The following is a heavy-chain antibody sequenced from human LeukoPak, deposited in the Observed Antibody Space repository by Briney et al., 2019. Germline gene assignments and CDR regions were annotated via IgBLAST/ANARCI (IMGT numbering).Heavy chain of an antibody. CDR2: INPSGGST. J-gene: IGHJ4*02. CDR3: ARQIIVGATTAHFDY. D-gene: IGHD1-26*01. Sequence: ASVKVSCKASGYTFTSCYMHWVRQAPGQGLEWMGIINPSGGSTSYAQKFQGRVTMTRDTSTSTVYMELSSLRSEDTAVYYCARQIIVGATTAHFDYWGQGTLVTVSS. V-gene: IGHV1-46*03. CDR1: GYTFTSCY.